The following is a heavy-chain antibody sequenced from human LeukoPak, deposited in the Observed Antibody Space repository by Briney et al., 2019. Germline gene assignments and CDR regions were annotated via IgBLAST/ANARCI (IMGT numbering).Heavy chain of an antibody. V-gene: IGHV4-59*11. CDR3: ARNYYDTKKPWD. Sequence: SETLSLTCTVSGGSIISHYWSWIRQPPAKGLERVGYIYYSGSTNYNPTLNSRVTISVDTSKNKFSLTLSSLTAADTAVYFCARNYYDTKKPWDWGQGTLVTVSS. J-gene: IGHJ4*02. D-gene: IGHD3-22*01. CDR2: IYYSGST. CDR1: GGSIISHY.